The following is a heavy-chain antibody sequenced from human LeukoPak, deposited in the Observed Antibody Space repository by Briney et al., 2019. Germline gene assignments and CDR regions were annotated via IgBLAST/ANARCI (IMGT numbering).Heavy chain of an antibody. CDR3: AKDTRALYYYYGMDV. Sequence: GRSLRLSCAASGFTFSSYGVHWVRQAPGKGLEWVAVISYDGSNKYYADSVKGRFTISRDNSKNTLYLQMNSLRAEDTAVYYCAKDTRALYYYYGMDVWGQGTTVTVSS. CDR2: ISYDGSNK. CDR1: GFTFSSYG. V-gene: IGHV3-30*18. D-gene: IGHD2-15*01. J-gene: IGHJ6*02.